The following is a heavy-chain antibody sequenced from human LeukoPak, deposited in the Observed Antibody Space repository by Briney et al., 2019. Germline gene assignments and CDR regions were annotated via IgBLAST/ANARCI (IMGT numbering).Heavy chain of an antibody. D-gene: IGHD3/OR15-3a*01. V-gene: IGHV3-69-1*01. CDR2: IGSDNKP. Sequence: PGGSLRLSCEASGFTFSAYAMTWVRQAPGKGLEWVSSIGSDNKPHYSESVKGRFTISRDNAKNSLYLQMNSLRAEDTAVYYCARDLDWGCFDYWGQGTLVTVSS. CDR1: GFTFSAYA. J-gene: IGHJ4*02. CDR3: ARDLDWGCFDY.